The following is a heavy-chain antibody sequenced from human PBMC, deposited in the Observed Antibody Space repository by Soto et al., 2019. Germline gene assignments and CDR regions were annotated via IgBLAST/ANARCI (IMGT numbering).Heavy chain of an antibody. CDR1: GFTFTSYA. J-gene: IGHJ4*02. D-gene: IGHD6-19*01. CDR2: ISGSGGST. Sequence: GGSLRLSCAASGFTFTSYAISWVRQAPGEGLEWVSAISGSGGSTYYADSVKGRFTISRDNSKNTLYLQMNSLRAEDTAVYYCAKAPEAVAALGDYFDYWGQGTLVTVSS. V-gene: IGHV3-23*01. CDR3: AKAPEAVAALGDYFDY.